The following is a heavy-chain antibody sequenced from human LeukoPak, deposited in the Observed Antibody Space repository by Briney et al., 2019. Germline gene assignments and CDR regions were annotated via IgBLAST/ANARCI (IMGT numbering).Heavy chain of an antibody. CDR2: ISYDGSNK. V-gene: IGHV3-30-3*01. J-gene: IGHJ4*02. CDR3: ARAQWPDY. D-gene: IGHD6-19*01. CDR1: GFTFSSYA. Sequence: PGRSLRLSCAASGFTFSSYAMHWVRQAPGKGLEWVAVISYDGSNKYYADSVKGRFTISRDNSKNTLYLQMNSLRAEDTAVYYCARAQWPDYWGQGTLVTVSS.